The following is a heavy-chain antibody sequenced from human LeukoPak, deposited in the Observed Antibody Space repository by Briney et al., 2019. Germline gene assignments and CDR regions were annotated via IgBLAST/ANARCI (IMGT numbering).Heavy chain of an antibody. D-gene: IGHD6-19*01. CDR2: ISSSAAGT. Sequence: GGSLRLSCAASGFTFSSYSMNWVRQAPGKGLEWVSTISSSAAGTHYADSVKGRFTISRDNSKNTLYVQMNSLRAEDTVVYYCAKAGYSSGRKYGMDVWGQGTTVTVSS. J-gene: IGHJ6*02. CDR1: GFTFSSYS. V-gene: IGHV3-23*01. CDR3: AKAGYSSGRKYGMDV.